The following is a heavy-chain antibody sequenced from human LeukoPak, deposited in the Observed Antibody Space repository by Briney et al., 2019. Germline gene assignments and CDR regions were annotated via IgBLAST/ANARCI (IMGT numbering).Heavy chain of an antibody. J-gene: IGHJ4*02. V-gene: IGHV1-69*13. CDR2: IIPIFGTA. CDR1: GYTFTSYG. Sequence: SVKVSCKASGYTFTSYGISWVRQAPGQGLEWMGGIIPIFGTANYAQKFQGRVTITADESTSTAYMELSSLRSEDTAVYYCARDGASGYSLITFDYWGQGTLVTVSS. CDR3: ARDGASGYSLITFDY. D-gene: IGHD2-15*01.